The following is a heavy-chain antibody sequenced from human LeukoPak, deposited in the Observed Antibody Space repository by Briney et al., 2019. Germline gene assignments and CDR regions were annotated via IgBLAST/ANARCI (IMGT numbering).Heavy chain of an antibody. V-gene: IGHV4-30-2*01. D-gene: IGHD2-2*01. J-gene: IGHJ4*02. CDR2: IYHSGST. Sequence: PSQTLSLTCTVSGGSISSGGYYWSWIRQPPGKGLEWIGYIYHSGSTYYNPSLKSRVTISVDRSKNQFSLKLSSVTAADTAVYYCARHFDCSSTSCYGPFDYWGQGTLVTVSS. CDR3: ARHFDCSSTSCYGPFDY. CDR1: GGSISSGGYY.